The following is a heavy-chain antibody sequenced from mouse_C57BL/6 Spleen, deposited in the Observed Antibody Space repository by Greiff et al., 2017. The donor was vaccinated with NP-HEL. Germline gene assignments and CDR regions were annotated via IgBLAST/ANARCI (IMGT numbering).Heavy chain of an antibody. CDR1: GYSFTGYY. Sequence: VQLKESGPELVKPGASVKISCKASGYSFTGYYMNWVKQSPEKSLEWIGEINPSTGGTTYNQKFKAKATLTVDKSSSTAYMQLKSLTSEDSAVYYCANYYGSSYEAWFAYWGQGTLVTVSA. CDR3: ANYYGSSYEAWFAY. CDR2: INPSTGGT. D-gene: IGHD1-1*01. J-gene: IGHJ3*01. V-gene: IGHV1-42*01.